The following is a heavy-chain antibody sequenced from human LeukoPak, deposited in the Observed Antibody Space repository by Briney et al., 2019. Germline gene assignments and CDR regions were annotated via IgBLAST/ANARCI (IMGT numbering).Heavy chain of an antibody. D-gene: IGHD4/OR15-4a*01. CDR1: GFTFSHCA. J-gene: IGHJ4*02. Sequence: GGSLRLSCAASGFTFSHCAMSWARQAPGKGLEWVSAIGGSGDTTYYADSVKGRFTISRDNSKNTLYLQMNSLRAEDTAVYFCAKRDAANSKGIDYWGQGTLVTVSS. CDR3: AKRDAANSKGIDY. CDR2: IGGSGDTT. V-gene: IGHV3-23*01.